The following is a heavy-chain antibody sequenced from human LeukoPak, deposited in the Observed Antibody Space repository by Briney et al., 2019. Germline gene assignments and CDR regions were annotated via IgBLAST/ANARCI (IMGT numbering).Heavy chain of an antibody. CDR1: GFTFSSYW. CDR3: AKDHLDYEVSYYFDY. CDR2: IKQDGSEK. J-gene: IGHJ4*02. V-gene: IGHV3-7*01. Sequence: GGSLRLSCAASGFTFSSYWMSWVRQAPGKGLEWVANIKQDGSEKYYVDSVKGRFTISRDNAKNSLYLQMNSLRAEDTAVYYCAKDHLDYEVSYYFDYWGQGTLVTVSS. D-gene: IGHD4-17*01.